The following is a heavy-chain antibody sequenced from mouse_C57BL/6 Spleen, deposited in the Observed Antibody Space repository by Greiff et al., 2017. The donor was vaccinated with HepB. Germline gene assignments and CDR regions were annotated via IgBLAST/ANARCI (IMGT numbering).Heavy chain of an antibody. CDR2: IDPENGDT. Sequence: EVQLQQSGAELVRPGASVKLSCTASGFNIKDDYMHWVKQRPEQGLEWIGWIDPENGDTEYASKFQGKATIPADTSSNTADLQLSSLTSEDTAVYYCTKGTGGYWGQGTTLTVSS. CDR3: TKGTGGY. D-gene: IGHD2-14*01. CDR1: GFNIKDDY. V-gene: IGHV14-4*01. J-gene: IGHJ2*01.